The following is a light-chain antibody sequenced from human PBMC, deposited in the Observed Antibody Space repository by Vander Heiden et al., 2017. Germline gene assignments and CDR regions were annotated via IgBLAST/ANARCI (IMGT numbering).Light chain of an antibody. J-gene: IGLJ2*01. CDR2: QDT. CDR1: RLGDKY. V-gene: IGLV3-1*01. CDR3: QAWDSNSVI. Sequence: SSELRQPPSVSVSPGQTASVTCSGDRLGDKYVSWYQQKPGQSPLLIIHQDTRRPPGIPERFSGSNSGDTATLTISGTQPTDEAEYYCQAWDSNSVIFGGGAKLTVL.